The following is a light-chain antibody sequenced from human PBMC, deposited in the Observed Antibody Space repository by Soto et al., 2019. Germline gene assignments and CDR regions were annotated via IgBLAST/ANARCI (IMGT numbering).Light chain of an antibody. CDR2: GAS. V-gene: IGKV3-20*01. CDR3: QQYGSSSYT. Sequence: EIVLTQSPGTLSLSPGEGATLSCRASQSVASSSLAWYQQKPGQAPRLIIYGASNRATGTPHRFSGGGSGTDFTLTISRLEPEDFAVYYCQQYGSSSYTFGQGTKLEIK. CDR1: QSVASSS. J-gene: IGKJ2*01.